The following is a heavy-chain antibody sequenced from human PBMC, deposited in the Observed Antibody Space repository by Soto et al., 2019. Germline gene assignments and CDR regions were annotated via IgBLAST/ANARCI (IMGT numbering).Heavy chain of an antibody. V-gene: IGHV1-18*01. D-gene: IGHD3-3*01. J-gene: IGHJ6*02. CDR1: GYTFTSYC. Sequence: GASVKVSCKASGYTFTSYCISWVLQAPGQGLEWMGWISAYNGNTNYAQKLQGRVTMTTDTSTSTAYMELRSLRSDDTAVYYCARVGDFWSGYLLYYYYGMDVWGQGTTVTVSS. CDR2: ISAYNGNT. CDR3: ARVGDFWSGYLLYYYYGMDV.